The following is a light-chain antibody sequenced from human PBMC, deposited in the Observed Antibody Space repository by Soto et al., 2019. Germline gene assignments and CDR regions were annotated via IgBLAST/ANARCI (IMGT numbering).Light chain of an antibody. CDR2: RNN. V-gene: IGLV1-47*01. CDR3: TAWDDTLRGPL. J-gene: IGLJ2*01. Sequence: QSVLTQPPSASGTPGQRVTISFSGSSSNIGRNYVYWYQQLPGTAPKLLIYRNNQRPSGVPDRFSGSKSGPSASLAISGVRSEDEADYYCTAWDDTLRGPLFGGGTKVTVL. CDR1: SSNIGRNY.